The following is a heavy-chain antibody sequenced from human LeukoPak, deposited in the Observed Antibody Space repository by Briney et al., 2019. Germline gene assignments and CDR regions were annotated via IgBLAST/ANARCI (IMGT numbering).Heavy chain of an antibody. J-gene: IGHJ3*02. D-gene: IGHD2/OR15-2a*01. CDR2: IYYSGST. CDR3: ASADFGAFDI. V-gene: IGHV4-39*01. Sequence: PSETLSLTCAVSGGSISSSSYYWGWIRPPPGKGLEWIVSIYYSGSTYYNPSLKNRVTISVDTSKTQFYLQLSSVTAADTAVYYCASADFGAFDIWGQGTKVTVSS. CDR1: GGSISSSSYY.